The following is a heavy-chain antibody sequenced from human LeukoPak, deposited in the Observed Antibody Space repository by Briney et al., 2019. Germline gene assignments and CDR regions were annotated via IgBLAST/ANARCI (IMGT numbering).Heavy chain of an antibody. CDR1: GRSISSYY. J-gene: IGHJ2*01. V-gene: IGHV4-4*07. Sequence: PSETLSLTCTVSGRSISSYYWSWIRHPAGKGLVWIGRIYTSGSTNDNPSLKSRVTMSVDTSKNQFSLKLRSVTAADTAEYYGARCSYSSGCYWYFDLWGRGTLVTVSS. D-gene: IGHD6-19*01. CDR2: IYTSGST. CDR3: ARCSYSSGCYWYFDL.